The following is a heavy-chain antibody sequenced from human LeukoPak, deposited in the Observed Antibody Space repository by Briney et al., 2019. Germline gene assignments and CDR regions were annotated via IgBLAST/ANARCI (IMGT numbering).Heavy chain of an antibody. CDR1: GFTVSSNY. V-gene: IGHV3-66*01. Sequence: GGSLRLSCAASGFTVSSNYMSWVRQAPGKGLEWVSVIYSGGSTYYADSVKGRFTISRDNSKNTLYLQMNSLRAEDTAVYYCARGITMVRGGIVYYYYMDVWGKGTTVTISS. CDR3: ARGITMVRGGIVYYYYMDV. D-gene: IGHD3-10*01. J-gene: IGHJ6*03. CDR2: IYSGGST.